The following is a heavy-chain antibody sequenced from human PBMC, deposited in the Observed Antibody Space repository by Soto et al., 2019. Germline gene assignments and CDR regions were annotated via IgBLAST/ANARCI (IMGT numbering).Heavy chain of an antibody. Sequence: QVHLVESGGGVVQPGRSLRLSCAASGFYFNVYNLQWVRQAPGKGLQWVAVISFDGSQKYYADSVKGRLTVSRDNSKNTQYLQMNSLSPEDTAIYYYAREGNLLPGVPTHHFYCGMDVWGQGTTVTVSS. V-gene: IGHV3-30*14. CDR1: GFYFNVYN. CDR2: ISFDGSQK. D-gene: IGHD3-22*01. J-gene: IGHJ6*02. CDR3: AREGNLLPGVPTHHFYCGMDV.